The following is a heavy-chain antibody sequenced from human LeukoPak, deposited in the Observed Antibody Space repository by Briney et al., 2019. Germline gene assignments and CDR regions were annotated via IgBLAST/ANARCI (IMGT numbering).Heavy chain of an antibody. Sequence: GGSLRLSCAASGFTFSSYGMHWVRQAPGKGLEWVAVIWYDGSNKYYADSVKGRFTISRDNSKNTLYLQMNSLRAEDTALYYCAKDLGRDGDEIFDYWGQGTLVTVSS. CDR1: GFTFSSYG. CDR2: IWYDGSNK. CDR3: AKDLGRDGDEIFDY. D-gene: IGHD3-16*01. V-gene: IGHV3-33*06. J-gene: IGHJ4*02.